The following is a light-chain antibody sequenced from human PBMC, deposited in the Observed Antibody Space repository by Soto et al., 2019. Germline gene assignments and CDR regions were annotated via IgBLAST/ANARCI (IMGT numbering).Light chain of an antibody. J-gene: IGKJ2*01. CDR3: LQDYNSPFT. CDR2: GAS. CDR1: QDIRKD. Sequence: AIQMTQSPSSLYASVGDRVTITCRASQDIRKDLAWYQQKPGKAPQILIYGASTLQTGVASRFSGGGSCTALNLTISSLQPEDSTAYYCLQDYNSPFTFGQGTNVDI. V-gene: IGKV1-6*01.